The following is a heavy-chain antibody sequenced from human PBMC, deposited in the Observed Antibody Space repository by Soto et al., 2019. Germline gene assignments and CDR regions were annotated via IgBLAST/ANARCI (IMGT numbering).Heavy chain of an antibody. V-gene: IGHV3-23*01. CDR1: VFTFSSYA. CDR2: ISGSGGST. CDR3: AKETVVYYYGSGSPVDHNWFEP. J-gene: IGHJ5*02. D-gene: IGHD3-10*01. Sequence: PVGSLRLSCASSVFTFSSYAMSCVRRSPGKWLEWVSAISGSGGSTYYADSVKGRFTISRDNSKNTLYLQMNSLRAEDTAVYCCAKETVVYYYGSGSPVDHNWFEPWGQGTLVSVS.